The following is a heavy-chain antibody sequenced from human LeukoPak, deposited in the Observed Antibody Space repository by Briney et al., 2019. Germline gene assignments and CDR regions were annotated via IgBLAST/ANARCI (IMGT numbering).Heavy chain of an antibody. CDR1: GYTLTELS. CDR3: ATEPIAAAGMGAWDY. D-gene: IGHD6-13*01. CDR2: FDPEDGET. J-gene: IGHJ4*02. Sequence: ASVKVSCKVSGYTLTELSMHWVRQAPGKGLGWMGGFDPEDGETIYAQKFQGRVTMTEDTSTDTAYMELSSLRSEDTAVYYCATEPIAAAGMGAWDYWGQGTLVTVSS. V-gene: IGHV1-24*01.